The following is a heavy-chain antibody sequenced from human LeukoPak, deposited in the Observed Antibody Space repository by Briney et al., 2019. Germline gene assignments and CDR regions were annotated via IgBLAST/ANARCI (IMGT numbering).Heavy chain of an antibody. CDR1: GYTFTSYG. CDR3: ARELRPRVGAIMPFDY. Sequence: ASVKVSCKASGYTFTSYGITWVRQAPGQGLECMGWISTYNGNTDYAQKVQGRVTMTTDTSTSTAYMELRSLRSDDTAVYYCARELRPRVGAIMPFDYWGQGTLVTVSS. CDR2: ISTYNGNT. J-gene: IGHJ4*02. D-gene: IGHD1-26*01. V-gene: IGHV1-18*01.